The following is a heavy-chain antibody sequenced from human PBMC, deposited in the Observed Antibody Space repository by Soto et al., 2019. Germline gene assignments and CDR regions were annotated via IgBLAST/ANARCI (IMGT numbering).Heavy chain of an antibody. J-gene: IGHJ4*02. CDR2: ISTSGGST. CDR3: ARRSPYYFDY. CDR1: GFTFSNYA. V-gene: IGHV3-23*01. Sequence: GGSLRLSCAASGFTFSNYAMSWVLQAPGQGLEWVSTISTSGGSTFYADSVKGRFTISRDNSKNTLYLQVNSLRAEDTAVYYCARRSPYYFDYWGQGTLVTXSS.